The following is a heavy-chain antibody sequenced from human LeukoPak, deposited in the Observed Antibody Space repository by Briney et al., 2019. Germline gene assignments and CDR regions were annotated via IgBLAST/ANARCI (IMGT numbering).Heavy chain of an antibody. D-gene: IGHD5-18*01. J-gene: IGHJ6*02. CDR3: ATNTAMASYYYYYGMDV. V-gene: IGHV3-53*01. CDR2: IYSGGST. CDR1: GFTFSSNY. Sequence: GGSLRLSCAASGFTFSSNYMSWVRQAPGKGLEWVSVIYSGGSTYYADSVKGRFTISRDNSKNTLYLQMNSLRAEDTAVYYCATNTAMASYYYYYGMDVWGQGTTVTASS.